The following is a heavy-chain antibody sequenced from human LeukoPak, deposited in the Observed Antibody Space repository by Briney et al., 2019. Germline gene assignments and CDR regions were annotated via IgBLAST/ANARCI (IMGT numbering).Heavy chain of an antibody. J-gene: IGHJ4*02. V-gene: IGHV1-69*05. CDR1: GGTFISYA. CDR2: IIPIFGTA. CDR3: ASSYSGTNPLDY. Sequence: ASVKVSCKASGGTFISYAISWVRQAPGQGLEWMGGIIPIFGTANYAQKFQGRVTITTDESTSTAYMELSSLRSEDTAVYYCASSYSGTNPLDYWGEGTLVTVSS. D-gene: IGHD2-2*01.